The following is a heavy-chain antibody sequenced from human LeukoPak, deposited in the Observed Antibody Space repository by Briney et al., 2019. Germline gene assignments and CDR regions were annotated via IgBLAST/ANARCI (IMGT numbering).Heavy chain of an antibody. J-gene: IGHJ3*02. Sequence: GGSLRLSCAASGFTFSSYAMSWVRQASGKGLEWVSYISSSGSTIYYADSVKGRFTISRDNAKNSLYLQMNSLRAEDTALYYCAREEPSGAFDIWGQGTMVTVSS. CDR1: GFTFSSYA. D-gene: IGHD1-14*01. CDR2: ISSSGSTI. CDR3: AREEPSGAFDI. V-gene: IGHV3-48*04.